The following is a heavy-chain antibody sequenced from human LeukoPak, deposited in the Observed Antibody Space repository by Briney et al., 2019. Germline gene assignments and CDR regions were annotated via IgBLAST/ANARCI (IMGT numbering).Heavy chain of an antibody. V-gene: IGHV1-69*04. D-gene: IGHD6-19*01. CDR3: AREKPYSSGLYDDY. CDR1: GGTFSSYA. J-gene: IGHJ4*02. Sequence: ASVKVSCKASGGTFSSYAISWVRQAPGQGLEWMGRIIPILGIANYAQKFQGRVTITADKSTSTAYMELSSLRSEDTAVYYCAREKPYSSGLYDDYWGQGTLVTVPS. CDR2: IIPILGIA.